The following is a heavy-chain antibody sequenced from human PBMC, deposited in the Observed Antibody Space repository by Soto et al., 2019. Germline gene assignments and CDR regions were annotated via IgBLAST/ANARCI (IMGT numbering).Heavy chain of an antibody. J-gene: IGHJ6*03. V-gene: IGHV3-74*01. CDR2: INSDGSNT. CDR1: GFTFSSYW. D-gene: IGHD2-21*01. CDR3: ARDPNCGGDCYVPNYYYYYMDV. Sequence: GGSLRLSCAASGFTFSSYWMHWVRQAPGKGLVWVSRINSDGSNTSYADSVKGRFTISRDNAKNTLYLQMNSLRAEDTAVYYCARDPNCGGDCYVPNYYYYYMDVWGKGTTVTVSS.